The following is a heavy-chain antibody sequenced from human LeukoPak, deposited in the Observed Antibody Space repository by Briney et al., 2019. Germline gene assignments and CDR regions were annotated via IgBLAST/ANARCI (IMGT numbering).Heavy chain of an antibody. CDR2: ITSTSSYI. CDR1: GFTFSIHS. Sequence: GRSLRLSCAASGFTFSIHSMNCVRQAPGKGLEWGSSITSTSSYIYYADSVRGRFTIPRDNPKHSLYLQMNRLRAEDTAVYYCARDYYGSGSYSALFEGGGQGTLVTV. D-gene: IGHD3-10*01. V-gene: IGHV3-21*01. CDR3: ARDYYGSGSYSALFEG. J-gene: IGHJ4*02.